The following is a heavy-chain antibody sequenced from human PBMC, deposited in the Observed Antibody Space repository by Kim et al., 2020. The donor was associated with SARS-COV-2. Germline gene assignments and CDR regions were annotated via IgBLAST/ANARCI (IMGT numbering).Heavy chain of an antibody. V-gene: IGHV4-59*13. D-gene: IGHD5-18*01. Sequence: SETLSLTCTVSGGSISSYYWSWIRQPPGKGLEWIGYIYYSGSTNYNPSLKSRVTISVDTSKNQFSLKLSSVTAADTAVYYCARVAAMVTYWYFDLWGRGTLVTVSS. J-gene: IGHJ2*01. CDR1: GGSISSYY. CDR2: IYYSGST. CDR3: ARVAAMVTYWYFDL.